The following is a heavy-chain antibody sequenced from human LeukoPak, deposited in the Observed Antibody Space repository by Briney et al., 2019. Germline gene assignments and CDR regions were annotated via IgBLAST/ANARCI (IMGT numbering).Heavy chain of an antibody. CDR3: ARDQGELVFDY. CDR1: GFTFSSYS. V-gene: IGHV3-48*04. D-gene: IGHD1-26*01. J-gene: IGHJ4*02. Sequence: GGSLRLSCAASGFTFSSYSMNWVRQAPGKGLEWVSYISSSSSTIYYADSVKGRFTISRDNAKNSLYLQMNSLRAEDTAVYYCARDQGELVFDYWGQGTLVNVST. CDR2: ISSSSSTI.